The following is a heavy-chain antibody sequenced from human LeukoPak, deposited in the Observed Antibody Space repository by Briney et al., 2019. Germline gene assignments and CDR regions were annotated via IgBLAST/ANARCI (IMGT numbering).Heavy chain of an antibody. CDR2: ISSNGGST. J-gene: IGHJ4*02. CDR3: ARDSAPRVTIFGVVPFDY. Sequence: GGSLRLSCAASGFTFSSYAMHWVRQAPGKGLEYVSAISSNGGSTYYANSVKGRFTISRDNSKNMLYLQMGSLRAEDMAVYYCARDSAPRVTIFGVVPFDYWGQGTLVTVSS. D-gene: IGHD3-3*01. CDR1: GFTFSSYA. V-gene: IGHV3-64*01.